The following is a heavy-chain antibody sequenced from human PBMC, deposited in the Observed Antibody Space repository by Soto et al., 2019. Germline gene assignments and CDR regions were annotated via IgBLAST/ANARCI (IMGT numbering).Heavy chain of an antibody. CDR2: ISSSGSFK. CDR3: AREPPHVGTSSWDADS. CDR1: GFAFNSNS. V-gene: IGHV3-21*01. J-gene: IGHJ4*02. Sequence: VRLVASGGGLVKPGGSLRLSCAASGFAFNSNSMNWVRQVPGKGLQWLSSISSSGSFKSYGDSIQGRFTISRDNGKNSLYLHMNNLRGAETGHYFCAREPPHVGTSSWDADSWGQGTLVTVSS. D-gene: IGHD1-26*01.